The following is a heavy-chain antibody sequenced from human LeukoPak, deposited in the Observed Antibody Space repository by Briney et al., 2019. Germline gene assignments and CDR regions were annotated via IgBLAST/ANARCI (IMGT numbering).Heavy chain of an antibody. V-gene: IGHV3-33*01. J-gene: IGHJ5*02. CDR2: IWYDGSNK. CDR1: GFTFSSYG. Sequence: GRSLRLSCAASGFTFSSYGMHWVRQAPGKGLEWVAVIWYDGSNKYYADSVKGRFTISRDNSKNTLYLQMNSLRAEDTAVYYCARVYSGNYYWFDPWGQGTLVTVSS. CDR3: ARVYSGNYYWFDP. D-gene: IGHD1-26*01.